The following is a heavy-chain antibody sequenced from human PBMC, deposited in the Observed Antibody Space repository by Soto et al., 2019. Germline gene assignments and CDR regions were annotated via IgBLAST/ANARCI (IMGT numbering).Heavy chain of an antibody. CDR2: IYHSGST. CDR1: GISVNSAGSS. CDR3: ARVPIYYDSSGFYHYGTFDI. V-gene: IGHV4-30-2*01. Sequence: PSETLSLPGAVSGISVNSAGSSPGSIRQTTGKGLEWIGYIYHSGSTYYNPSLKSRVTISLDRSNNHFSLKLSSVTAADTAVYYCARVPIYYDSSGFYHYGTFDIWGQGTMVTVSS. J-gene: IGHJ3*02. D-gene: IGHD3-22*01.